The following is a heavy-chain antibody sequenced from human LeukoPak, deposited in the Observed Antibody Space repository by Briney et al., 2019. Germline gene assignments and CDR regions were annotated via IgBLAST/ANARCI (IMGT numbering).Heavy chain of an antibody. CDR1: GGSISSSSYF. Sequence: SETLSLTCSVSGGSISSSSYFWGWIRQPPGKGLEWIGSIYYSGRTYSNPSLKSRVSISVDTSKNQFSLKLSSVTAADTAVYYCARLGRGGSYESPFDYWGQGTLVTVSS. CDR2: IYYSGRT. J-gene: IGHJ4*02. V-gene: IGHV4-39*01. D-gene: IGHD1-26*01. CDR3: ARLGRGGSYESPFDY.